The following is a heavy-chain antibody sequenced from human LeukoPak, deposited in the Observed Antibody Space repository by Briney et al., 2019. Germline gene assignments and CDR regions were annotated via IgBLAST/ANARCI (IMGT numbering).Heavy chain of an antibody. CDR1: GFTFSSYA. Sequence: PPGGSLRLSCAASGFTFSSYAMSWVRQAPGKGLEWVSGISGSGGSTYYADSVKGRFTISRDNAKNSLYLQMNSLRAEDTAVYYCARDGGGDFWSGYPLPSLQPYGMDVWGQGTTVTVSS. CDR2: ISGSGGST. V-gene: IGHV3-23*01. CDR3: ARDGGGDFWSGYPLPSLQPYGMDV. J-gene: IGHJ6*02. D-gene: IGHD3-3*01.